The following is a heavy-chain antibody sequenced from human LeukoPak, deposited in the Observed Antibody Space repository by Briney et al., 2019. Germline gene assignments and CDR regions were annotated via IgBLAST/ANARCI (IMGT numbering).Heavy chain of an antibody. D-gene: IGHD1-26*01. CDR2: MHPNSGGT. V-gene: IGHV1-2*02. J-gene: IGHJ4*02. CDR3: ARGCHLGASGSYGCMATPSDY. Sequence: ASVKVSCKASGYTFTDYYMHWLRQAPGQGLEWMGWMHPNSGGTNYAQKFQGRVTMTRDTSISTAYMDLSSLRSDDTAVYYCARGCHLGASGSYGCMATPSDYWGQGTLVTVSS. CDR1: GYTFTDYY.